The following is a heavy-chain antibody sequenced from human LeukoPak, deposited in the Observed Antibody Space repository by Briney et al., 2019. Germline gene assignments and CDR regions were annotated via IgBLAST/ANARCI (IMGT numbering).Heavy chain of an antibody. CDR2: IIPIFGIA. D-gene: IGHD2-2*01. Sequence: ASVKVSCKASGGTFSSYAISWVRQAPGQGLEWMGRIIPIFGIANYAQKFQGGVTITADKSTSTAYMELSSLRSEDTAVYYCARVDCSSTSCYGPNYGMDVWGQGTTVTVSS. V-gene: IGHV1-69*04. CDR1: GGTFSSYA. CDR3: ARVDCSSTSCYGPNYGMDV. J-gene: IGHJ6*02.